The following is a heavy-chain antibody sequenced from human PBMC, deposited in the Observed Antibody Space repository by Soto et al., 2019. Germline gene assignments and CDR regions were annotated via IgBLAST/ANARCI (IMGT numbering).Heavy chain of an antibody. CDR2: LNGIGDST. V-gene: IGHV3-23*01. CDR1: GFTFTSYA. CDR3: GKLRSFNVAAGFDS. D-gene: IGHD6-13*01. Sequence: GGSLRLSCVASGFTFTSYAMSWVRQAPGKGLEWVSGLNGIGDSTYYADSVKGRFTISRDNSKNTLSLQMNSLRAEDTAVYYCGKLRSFNVAAGFDSWGQGTLVTVSS. J-gene: IGHJ4*02.